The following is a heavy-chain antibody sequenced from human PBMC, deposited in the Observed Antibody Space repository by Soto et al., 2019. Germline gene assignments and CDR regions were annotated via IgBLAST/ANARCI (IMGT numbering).Heavy chain of an antibody. Sequence: ASVKVSCKASGYTFTSYAMHWVRQAPGQRLEWMGWINAGNGNTKYSQKFQGRVTITRDTSASTAYMELSSLRSEDTAVYYCARRHSSGWDDAFDIWGQGTMVTVSS. CDR1: GYTFTSYA. J-gene: IGHJ3*02. V-gene: IGHV1-3*01. D-gene: IGHD6-19*01. CDR2: INAGNGNT. CDR3: ARRHSSGWDDAFDI.